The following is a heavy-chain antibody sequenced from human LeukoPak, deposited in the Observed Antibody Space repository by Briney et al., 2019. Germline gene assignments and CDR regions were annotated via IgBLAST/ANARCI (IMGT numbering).Heavy chain of an antibody. CDR2: IKQDGSEK. D-gene: IGHD3-22*01. Sequence: GGSLRLSCAASGFTFSSYWRSWVRQAPGKGLKWVANIKQDGSEKYYVDSVEGRFTISRDNAKNSLYLQMNSLRAEDTAVYYCARYGITMIVVVNRPYYFDYWGQGTLVTVSS. CDR3: ARYGITMIVVVNRPYYFDY. V-gene: IGHV3-7*01. CDR1: GFTFSSYW. J-gene: IGHJ4*02.